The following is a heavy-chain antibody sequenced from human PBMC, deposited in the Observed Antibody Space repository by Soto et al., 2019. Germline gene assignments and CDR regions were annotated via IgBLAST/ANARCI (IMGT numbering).Heavy chain of an antibody. Sequence: VASVKVSCKASGYTFSSYAMHWVRQAPGQRLEWMGWINAGYGNTKSSQKFQDRVTISRDTSASTAYMALTSLRSEDTAVYYCARDTGDGTFDFWGQGTLVTVSS. D-gene: IGHD7-27*01. CDR2: INAGYGNT. V-gene: IGHV1-3*01. CDR1: GYTFSSYA. J-gene: IGHJ4*02. CDR3: ARDTGDGTFDF.